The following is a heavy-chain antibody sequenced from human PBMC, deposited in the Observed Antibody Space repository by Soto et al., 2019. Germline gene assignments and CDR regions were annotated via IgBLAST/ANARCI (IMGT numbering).Heavy chain of an antibody. CDR2: IYYNGNT. V-gene: IGHV4-59*11. CDR3: TRANWYSEY. D-gene: IGHD7-27*01. J-gene: IGHJ4*02. CDR1: GGSISNHY. Sequence: PSETLSLTCTFSGGSISNHYWSWIRQPPGKGLEWIGYIYYNGNTNYNPPLKSRVTMSVDTSKNQISLKLSSVTAADTAVYYCTRANWYSEYWGQGTLVTSPQ.